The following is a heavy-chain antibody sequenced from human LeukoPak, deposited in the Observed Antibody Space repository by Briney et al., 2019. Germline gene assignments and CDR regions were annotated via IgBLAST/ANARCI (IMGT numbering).Heavy chain of an antibody. V-gene: IGHV4-4*07. CDR3: ARMYSGTYGGIDY. D-gene: IGHD1-26*01. CDR1: GGSISSYY. Sequence: SETLSLTCTVSGGSISSYYWSWIRQPAGEGLEWIGRIYRSGSTNYNPSLRSRVTLSVATPKNQFSLRLSSVTAADAAVYYCARMYSGTYGGIDYWGQGTLVTVSS. CDR2: IYRSGST. J-gene: IGHJ4*02.